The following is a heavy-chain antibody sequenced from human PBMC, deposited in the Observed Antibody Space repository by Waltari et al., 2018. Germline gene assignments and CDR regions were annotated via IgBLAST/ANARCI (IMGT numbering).Heavy chain of an antibody. J-gene: IGHJ4*02. CDR2: IYTSGST. CDR3: AREIMYDSSGYYFDY. Sequence: QVQLQESGPGLVKPSQTLSLTCTVSGGSISIGSYYWSWIRQPAGKGLEWIGRIYTSGSTNYNPSLKSRVTISVDTSKNQFSLKLSSVTAADTAVYYCAREIMYDSSGYYFDYWGQGTLVTVSS. V-gene: IGHV4-61*02. D-gene: IGHD3-22*01. CDR1: GGSISIGSYY.